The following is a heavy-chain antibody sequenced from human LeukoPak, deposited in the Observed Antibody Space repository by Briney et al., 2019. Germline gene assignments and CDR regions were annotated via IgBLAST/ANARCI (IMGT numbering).Heavy chain of an antibody. Sequence: SETLSLTCTVSGGSISSSSYYWGWIRQPPGKGLEWIGSIYYSGSTYYNPSLKSRVTISVDTSKNQFSLKLSSVTAADTAVYYCAWLNEDYWGQGTLVTVSS. D-gene: IGHD3-22*01. CDR1: GGSISSSSYY. J-gene: IGHJ4*02. V-gene: IGHV4-39*01. CDR3: AWLNEDY. CDR2: IYYSGST.